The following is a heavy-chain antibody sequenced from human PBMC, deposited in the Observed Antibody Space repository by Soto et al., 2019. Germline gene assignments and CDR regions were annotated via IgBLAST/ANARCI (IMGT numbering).Heavy chain of an antibody. CDR3: ARLRGYTRGRPNYFEY. D-gene: IGHD5-18*01. Sequence: SETLSLTCTVSGGSISSYYWSWIRQPPGKGLEWIGYIYYSGSTSYNPSLKSRVTISVDTSKNQFSLKLVSVTAADTAVYYCARLRGYTRGRPNYFEYWGQGARVTVSS. CDR1: GGSISSYY. V-gene: IGHV4-59*12. J-gene: IGHJ4*02. CDR2: IYYSGST.